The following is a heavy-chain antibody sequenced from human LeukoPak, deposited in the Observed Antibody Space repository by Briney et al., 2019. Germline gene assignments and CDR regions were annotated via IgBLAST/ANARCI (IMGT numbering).Heavy chain of an antibody. D-gene: IGHD4-11*01. V-gene: IGHV1-24*01. CDR1: GYTLTELS. CDR2: FDPEDGET. Sequence: ASVKVSCKVSGYTLTELSMHWVRQAPGKGLEWMGGFDPEDGETIYAQKFQGRVTMTEDTSTDTAYMELSSLRSEDTAVYYCATFAKTYSRIHYYYYGMDVWGQGTTVTVSS. CDR3: ATFAKTYSRIHYYYYGMDV. J-gene: IGHJ6*02.